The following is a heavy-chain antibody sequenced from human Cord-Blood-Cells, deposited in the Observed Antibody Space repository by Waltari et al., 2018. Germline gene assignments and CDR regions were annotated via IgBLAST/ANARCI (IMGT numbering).Heavy chain of an antibody. J-gene: IGHJ4*02. D-gene: IGHD6-6*01. V-gene: IGHV3-20*03. Sequence: SGFTFDDYGMSWVRQAPGKGLEWVSGINWNGGSTGYEDSVKGRFTISRDNAKNSLYLQMNSLRAEDTALYYCARARIPFTSEYFDYWGQGTLVTVSS. CDR1: GFTFDDYG. CDR3: ARARIPFTSEYFDY. CDR2: INWNGGST.